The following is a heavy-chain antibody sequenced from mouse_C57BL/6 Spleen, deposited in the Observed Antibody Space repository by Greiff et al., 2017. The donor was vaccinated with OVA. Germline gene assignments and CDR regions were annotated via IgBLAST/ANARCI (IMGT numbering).Heavy chain of an antibody. Sequence: VQLQQSGPELVKPGASVKMSCKASGYTFTDYNMHWVKQSHGKSLEWIGYINPNNGGTSYNQKFKGKATLTVNKSSSTAYMELRSLTSEDAAVYYCAPLGEDSWLAYWGQGTLVTVSA. J-gene: IGHJ3*01. D-gene: IGHD4-1*01. V-gene: IGHV1-22*01. CDR1: GYTFTDYN. CDR2: INPNNGGT. CDR3: APLGEDSWLAY.